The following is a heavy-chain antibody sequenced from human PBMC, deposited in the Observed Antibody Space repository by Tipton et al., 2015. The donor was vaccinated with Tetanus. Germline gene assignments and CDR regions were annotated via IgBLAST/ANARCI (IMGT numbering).Heavy chain of an antibody. CDR1: GFTFNTYS. D-gene: IGHD2-21*02. J-gene: IGHJ4*02. CDR3: ARGMAEASNCGGDCYSDY. Sequence: QLVQSGGGVVQPGGSLRLSCAASGFTFNTYSMNWVRRAPGKGLEWVSVINGDSTSIYYADSVKGRFTISRDNAKNSLYLQMNSLRAEDTAVYSCARGMAEASNCGGDCYSDYWGQGTLVTVSS. CDR2: INGDSTSI. V-gene: IGHV3-21*01.